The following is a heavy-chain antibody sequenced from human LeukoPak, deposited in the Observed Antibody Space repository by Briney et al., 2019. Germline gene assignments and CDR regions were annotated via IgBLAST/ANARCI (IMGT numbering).Heavy chain of an antibody. CDR3: ARHLSEPLGNGGSFYS. V-gene: IGHV4-38-2*01. CDR2: IYHSGST. CDR1: GYSIRSGDY. D-gene: IGHD3-16*01. J-gene: IGHJ4*02. Sequence: SETLSLTCAVSGYSIRSGDYWGWIRLPPGKGLEWIGSIYHSGSTYYNPSLKSRVTISVDTSKRQFSLTLSSVTAADTAVYYCARHLSEPLGNGGSFYSWGQGTLVTVSS.